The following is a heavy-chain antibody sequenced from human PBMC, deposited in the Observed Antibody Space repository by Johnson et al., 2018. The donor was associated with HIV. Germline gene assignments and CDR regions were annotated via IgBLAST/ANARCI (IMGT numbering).Heavy chain of an antibody. V-gene: IGHV3-30-3*01. Sequence: QVQLVESGGGVVQPGRSLRLSCAASGFTFSSYAMHWVRQAPGKGLEWVAVISYDGSNKYYADSVKGRFTISRDTSKNTLYLQMNSLRAEDTAVYYGARDPGGFKGYSGPIRGGAFDIWGQGTMVTVSS. CDR2: ISYDGSNK. D-gene: IGHD1-26*01. CDR1: GFTFSSYA. CDR3: ARDPGGFKGYSGPIRGGAFDI. J-gene: IGHJ3*02.